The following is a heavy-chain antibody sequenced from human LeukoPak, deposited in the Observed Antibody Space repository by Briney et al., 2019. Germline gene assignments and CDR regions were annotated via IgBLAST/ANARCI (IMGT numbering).Heavy chain of an antibody. CDR3: AGGSGISDF. D-gene: IGHD1-26*01. V-gene: IGHV3-23*01. CDR1: GFTFSGYA. CDR2: VSDDGVIT. J-gene: IGHJ4*02. Sequence: GGSLRLSCAASGFTFSGYAMSWVRQAPGTGLEWVSLVSDDGVITYYADSVKGRFTISRDNSKNTLYLQMNSLRAEDTAVYYCAGGSGISDFWGQGTLVTVSS.